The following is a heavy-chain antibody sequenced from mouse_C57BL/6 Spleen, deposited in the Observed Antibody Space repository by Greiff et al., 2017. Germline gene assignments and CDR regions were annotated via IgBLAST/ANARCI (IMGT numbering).Heavy chain of an antibody. CDR1: GFTFSDYG. CDR2: ISSGSSTI. V-gene: IGHV5-17*01. CDR3: ARRNGSREYFDY. J-gene: IGHJ2*01. Sequence: EVMLVESGGGLVKPGGSLKLSCAASGFTFSDYGMHWVRQAPEKGLEWVAYISSGSSTIYYADSVKGRFIISRDNAKNTLFLQMTSLRSEDTAMYYCARRNGSREYFDYWGQGTTLTVSS. D-gene: IGHD1-1*01.